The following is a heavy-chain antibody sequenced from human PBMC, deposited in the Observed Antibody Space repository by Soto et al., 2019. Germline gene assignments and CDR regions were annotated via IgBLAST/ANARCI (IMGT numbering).Heavy chain of an antibody. V-gene: IGHV3-30*18. D-gene: IGHD6-19*01. J-gene: IGHJ6*02. CDR3: AKDGSHLAVAGTSPTYYFYGLAV. CDR2: VSYDGSIK. Sequence: QVQLVESGGGVVQPGRSLRLSCAASGFTFSVYGMHWVRQAPGKGLEWVALVSYDGSIKYYADSVKGLFTISRDNSKNTLYLQMNSLRVEDTAVYYCAKDGSHLAVAGTSPTYYFYGLAVWGQGTTVTVSS. CDR1: GFTFSVYG.